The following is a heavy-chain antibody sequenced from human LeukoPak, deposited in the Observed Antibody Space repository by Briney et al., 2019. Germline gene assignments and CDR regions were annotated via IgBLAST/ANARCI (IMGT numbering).Heavy chain of an antibody. CDR1: GFTFSRYW. J-gene: IGHJ5*02. D-gene: IGHD6-19*01. CDR2: IKQDGSEK. Sequence: PGGSLRLSCAASGFTFSRYWMSWVRQAPGKGLEWVANIKQDGSEKYYVDSVKGRFTISRDNAKNSLYLQMNSLRAEDTAVYYCARVRAVAVNWFDPWGQGTLVTVSS. CDR3: ARVRAVAVNWFDP. V-gene: IGHV3-7*01.